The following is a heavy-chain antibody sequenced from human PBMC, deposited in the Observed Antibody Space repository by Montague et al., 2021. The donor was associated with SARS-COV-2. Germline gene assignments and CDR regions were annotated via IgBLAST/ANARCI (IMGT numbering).Heavy chain of an antibody. CDR3: ARDPDSGSYSSDAFDI. V-gene: IGHV3-30-3*01. J-gene: IGHJ3*02. D-gene: IGHD1-26*01. CDR2: ISYDGSNK. Sequence: SLRLSCAASGFTFSSYAMRWVRQAPGKGLEWVAAISYDGSNKYYADSVKGRFTISRDNSKNTLYLQMNSLRAEDTAVYYCARDPDSGSYSSDAFDIWGQGTMVTVSS. CDR1: GFTFSSYA.